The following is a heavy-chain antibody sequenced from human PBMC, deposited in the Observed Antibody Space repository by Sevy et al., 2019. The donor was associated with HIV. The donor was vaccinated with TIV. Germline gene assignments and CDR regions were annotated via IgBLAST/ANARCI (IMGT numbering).Heavy chain of an antibody. V-gene: IGHV3-53*01. CDR2: IYSGGST. CDR1: GFTVSSNY. D-gene: IGHD6-13*01. CDR3: ARAVSSSWDDY. J-gene: IGHJ4*02. Sequence: GGSLRLSCAASGFTVSSNYMSWVRQAPGKGLEWVSVIYSGGSTYYADSVKGRFTISRDNSKNTLYLQMNSLRAEDTAVYYCARAVSSSWDDYWGQGTLVTVSS.